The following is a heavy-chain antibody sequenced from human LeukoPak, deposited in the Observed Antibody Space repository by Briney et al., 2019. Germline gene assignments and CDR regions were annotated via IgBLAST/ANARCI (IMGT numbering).Heavy chain of an antibody. J-gene: IGHJ4*02. CDR1: DFSLNTYK. D-gene: IGHD1-26*01. V-gene: IGHV3-21*04. CDR2: ISYTGTYI. Sequence: GGSLRLSCAASDFSLNTYKMNWVRQAPGEGLEWVSYISYTGTYIYYADSVKGRFTISRDNAQNSLYLQMNSLRAEDTAVYYCVRDRGSYRPIDYWGQGTLVTVSS. CDR3: VRDRGSYRPIDY.